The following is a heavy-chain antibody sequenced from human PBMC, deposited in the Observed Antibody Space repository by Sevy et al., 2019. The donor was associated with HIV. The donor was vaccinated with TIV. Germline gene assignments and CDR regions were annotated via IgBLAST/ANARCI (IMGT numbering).Heavy chain of an antibody. CDR3: ARAVGFTRGAFDI. CDR1: GDSITTNDYF. CDR2: LYYSGST. D-gene: IGHD3-10*01. Sequence: LRLSCTISGDSITTNDYFWTWIRQSPGKGLEWIGYLYYSGSTAYNPSLKSRVSISTDTTKSHFSLNLNSVTGADTAIYYCARAVGFTRGAFDIWGQGITVTVSS. J-gene: IGHJ3*02. V-gene: IGHV4-30-4*01.